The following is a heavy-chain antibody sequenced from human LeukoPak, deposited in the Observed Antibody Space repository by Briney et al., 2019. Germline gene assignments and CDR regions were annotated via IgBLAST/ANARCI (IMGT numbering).Heavy chain of an antibody. CDR3: ASLYGSGNLGQN. Sequence: SETLSPTCSVSGGSISSSSYYWGWIRQPPGKGLEWIGSIYYSGSTYYNPSLKSRVTISVDTSKNQFSLKLSSVTAADTAVYYCASLYGSGNLGQNWGQGTLVTVSS. V-gene: IGHV4-39*01. J-gene: IGHJ4*02. D-gene: IGHD3-10*01. CDR2: IYYSGST. CDR1: GGSISSSSYY.